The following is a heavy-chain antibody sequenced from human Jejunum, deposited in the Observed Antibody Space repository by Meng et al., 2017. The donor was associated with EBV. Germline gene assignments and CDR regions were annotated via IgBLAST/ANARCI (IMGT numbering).Heavy chain of an antibody. Sequence: VHLQESGPILEKPSGTLSFSCVVSRASTSDNDWWSWVRQPPGKGLEWLGEIYHGGGTNYNPSLESRVTISVDKSKNQFSLKLNSVTVADTAVYYCAGNGYYALEYWGPGILVTVSS. CDR1: RASTSDNDW. V-gene: IGHV4-4*02. CDR3: AGNGYYALEY. D-gene: IGHD3-22*01. J-gene: IGHJ4*02. CDR2: IYHGGGT.